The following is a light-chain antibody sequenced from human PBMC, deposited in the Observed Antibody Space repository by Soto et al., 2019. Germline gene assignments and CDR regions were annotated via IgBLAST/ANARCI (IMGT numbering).Light chain of an antibody. J-gene: IGKJ1*01. V-gene: IGKV3-20*01. CDR3: QQYGSSPWT. CDR1: QSVSSSY. CDR2: GAS. Sequence: EIVLTQSPGTLSLSPGERATLSCRARQSVSSSYLAWYQQKPGQAPRLLIYGASSRATGIPDRFSGRGSGTALTLTISRLEPEDFAVYYCQQYGSSPWTFGQGTKVEIK.